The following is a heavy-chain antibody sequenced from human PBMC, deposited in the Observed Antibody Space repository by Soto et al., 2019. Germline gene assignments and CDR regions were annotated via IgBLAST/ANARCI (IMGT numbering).Heavy chain of an antibody. Sequence: GGSLRLSCAASGFTFSSYSMNWVRQAPGKGLEWVSSISSSSSYIYYADSVKGRFTISRDNAKNSLYLQMNSLRAEDTAVYYCARDSAYSHGYGDYYYGMDVWGQGTTVTVSS. D-gene: IGHD5-18*01. CDR1: GFTFSSYS. J-gene: IGHJ6*02. V-gene: IGHV3-21*01. CDR3: ARDSAYSHGYGDYYYGMDV. CDR2: ISSSSSYI.